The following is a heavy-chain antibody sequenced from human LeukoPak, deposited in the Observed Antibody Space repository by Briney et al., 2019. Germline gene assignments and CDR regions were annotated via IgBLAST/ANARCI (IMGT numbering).Heavy chain of an antibody. V-gene: IGHV1-24*01. CDR2: FDPEDGET. Sequence: ASVKVSCKVSGYTLTELSMHWVRQAPGKGLEWMGGFDPEDGETIYAQRFQGRVTMTEDTSTDTAYMEPSSLRSEDTAVYYCATDSMVRGVFSFYMDVWGKGTTVTISS. J-gene: IGHJ6*03. D-gene: IGHD3-10*01. CDR3: ATDSMVRGVFSFYMDV. CDR1: GYTLTELS.